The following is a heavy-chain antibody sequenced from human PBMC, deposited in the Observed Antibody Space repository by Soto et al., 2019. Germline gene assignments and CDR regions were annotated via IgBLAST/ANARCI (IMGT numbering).Heavy chain of an antibody. J-gene: IGHJ4*02. D-gene: IGHD2-15*01. CDR1: GDSASSNNIA. CDR3: ARGRWSTFDY. V-gene: IGHV6-1*01. CDR2: TYYRSKWYN. Sequence: PWQTLSPTSALSGDSASSNNIAWNCVRHSPRRGLEWLGRTYYRSKWYNEYAVSVRSRITTNLDTSKTQASLPLNSVTPEDTAVYYCARGRWSTFDYWGQGAQVTVSS.